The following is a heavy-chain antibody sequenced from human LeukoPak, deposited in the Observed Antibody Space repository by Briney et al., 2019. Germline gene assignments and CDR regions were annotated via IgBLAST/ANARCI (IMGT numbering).Heavy chain of an antibody. V-gene: IGHV3-74*01. Sequence: PGGSLRLSCAASGFTFSSYWMHWVRHAPGKGLVWVSRINTDGSSTSYADSVKGRFTISRDNAKNTLYLQMNSLRAEDTAVYYCAKDSSYSSSWHNWFDPWGQGTLVTVSS. CDR1: GFTFSSYW. CDR2: INTDGSST. CDR3: AKDSSYSSSWHNWFDP. J-gene: IGHJ5*02. D-gene: IGHD6-13*01.